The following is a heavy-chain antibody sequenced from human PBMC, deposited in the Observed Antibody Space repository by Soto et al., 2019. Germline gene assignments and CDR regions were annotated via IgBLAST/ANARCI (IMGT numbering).Heavy chain of an antibody. D-gene: IGHD2-2*01. CDR3: VRESTPTRLLDP. Sequence: ASVKVSCKASGYTFTSYYIHWVRQAPGQGLEWMGVINPSGGSTSYAQNFQGRVTMTRDTSTSTVYMELSSLRSEDTAVYYCVRESTPTRLLDPCGQGTLVTVSS. J-gene: IGHJ5*02. CDR2: INPSGGST. V-gene: IGHV1-46*03. CDR1: GYTFTSYY.